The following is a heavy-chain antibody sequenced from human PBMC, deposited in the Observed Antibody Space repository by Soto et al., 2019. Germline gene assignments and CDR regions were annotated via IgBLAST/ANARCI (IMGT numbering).Heavy chain of an antibody. CDR2: ISSSSSYI. J-gene: IGHJ4*02. CDR3: ARGGRKVVVVPAAIWGPYFDY. V-gene: IGHV3-21*01. CDR1: GFTFSSYS. Sequence: GGSLRLSCAASGFTFSSYSMNWVRQAPGKGLEWVSSISSSSSYIYYADSVKGRFTISRDNAKNSLFLQMNSLRAEDTAVYYCARGGRKVVVVPAAIWGPYFDYWGQGTLVTVSS. D-gene: IGHD2-2*01.